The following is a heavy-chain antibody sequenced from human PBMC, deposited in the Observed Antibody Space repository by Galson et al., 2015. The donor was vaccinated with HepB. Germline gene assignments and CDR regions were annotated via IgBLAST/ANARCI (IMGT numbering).Heavy chain of an antibody. D-gene: IGHD4-23*01. V-gene: IGHV1-69*02. Sequence: SVKVSCKASGGTFSSYTIRWVRQAPGTGLEWIGRIIPILGIANYAQKFQGRITITADKSTSTAYMELSSLRSEDTAVYYCASADFGGNTFDIWCQGTIGTGFS. J-gene: IGHJ3*02. CDR1: GGTFSSYT. CDR3: ASADFGGNTFDI. CDR2: IIPILGIA.